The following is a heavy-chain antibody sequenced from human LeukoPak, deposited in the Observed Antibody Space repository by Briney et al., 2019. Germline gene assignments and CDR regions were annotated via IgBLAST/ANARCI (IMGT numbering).Heavy chain of an antibody. D-gene: IGHD3-10*01. V-gene: IGHV4-59*08. J-gene: IGHJ4*02. CDR2: IYYTGST. CDR3: VRHCYASGSDPLCYFDY. Sequence: SETLSLTCTVSDGSISSYYWSWIRQPPGKGLEWIGHIYYTGSTNYSPSLKSRVTISVDTSKNQFSLKVSSVTAADTAVYYCVRHCYASGSDPLCYFDYWGQGTLVTVSS. CDR1: DGSISSYY.